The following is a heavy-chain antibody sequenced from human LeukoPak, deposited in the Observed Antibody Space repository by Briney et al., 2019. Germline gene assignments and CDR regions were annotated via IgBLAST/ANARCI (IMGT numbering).Heavy chain of an antibody. D-gene: IGHD3-10*01. CDR2: ISGSGGST. CDR1: GFTFSNYA. J-gene: IGHJ6*03. Sequence: GGSLRLSCAASGFTFSNYAMSWVRQAPGKGLEWVSAISGSGGSTYYADSVKGRFTISRDNSKNTLYLQMNSLRAEDTAVYYCAKDFYYGSGRKDYYYYMDVWGKGTTVTISS. CDR3: AKDFYYGSGRKDYYYYMDV. V-gene: IGHV3-23*01.